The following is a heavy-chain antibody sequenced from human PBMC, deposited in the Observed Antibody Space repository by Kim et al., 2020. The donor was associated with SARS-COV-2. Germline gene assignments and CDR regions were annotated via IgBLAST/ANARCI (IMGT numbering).Heavy chain of an antibody. J-gene: IGHJ4*02. V-gene: IGHV3-30*02. D-gene: IGHD6-13*01. Sequence: FTISRDNSKNTLYLQMNSLRAEDTAVYYCAKAVTAAGDTLVSDTWGYFDYWGQGTLVTVSS. CDR3: AKAVTAAGDTLVSDTWGYFDY.